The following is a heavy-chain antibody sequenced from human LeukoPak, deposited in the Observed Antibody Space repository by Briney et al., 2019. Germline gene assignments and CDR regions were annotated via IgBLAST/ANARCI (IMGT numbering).Heavy chain of an antibody. CDR2: INWNGDYT. V-gene: IGHV3-20*04. Sequence: GGSLRLSCAASGFNFGDYAMSWVRHAQGKGLEWVSGINWNGDYTYYADSVQGRFTISTDNAKNSLYLQMNSLRAEDTAVYYCGSDYYRGQGTLVTVSS. CDR1: GFNFGDYA. CDR3: GSDYY. D-gene: IGHD3-10*01. J-gene: IGHJ4*02.